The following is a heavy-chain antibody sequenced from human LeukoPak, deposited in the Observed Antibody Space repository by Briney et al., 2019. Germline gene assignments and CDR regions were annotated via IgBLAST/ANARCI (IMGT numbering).Heavy chain of an antibody. CDR1: GFTFSSYA. J-gene: IGHJ6*03. D-gene: IGHD3-10*01. CDR2: IKEDGSQK. V-gene: IGHV3-7*01. CDR3: TRVFYYGSRYYYTDV. Sequence: GGSLRLSCAASGFTFSSYAMHWVRQPPGEGLEWVANIKEDGSQKYYVDSLKGRFTISRDNAKNSLYLQMINLRAEDTAVYYCTRVFYYGSRYYYTDVWGKGTTVTISS.